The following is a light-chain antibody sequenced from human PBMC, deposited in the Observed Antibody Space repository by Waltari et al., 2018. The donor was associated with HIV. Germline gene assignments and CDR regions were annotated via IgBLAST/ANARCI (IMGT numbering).Light chain of an antibody. CDR2: DTN. CDR1: PGAATSGTY. Sequence: AVVTQEPSLTVPPGGTVTLPCGSTPGAATSGTYPSWFQQKPGQAPRTLIFDTNNKHSWTPARFSGSLLGGKAALTLSGAQPEDEAEYYCLLSYSGARVFGGGTKLTVL. CDR3: LLSYSGARV. V-gene: IGLV7-46*01. J-gene: IGLJ2*01.